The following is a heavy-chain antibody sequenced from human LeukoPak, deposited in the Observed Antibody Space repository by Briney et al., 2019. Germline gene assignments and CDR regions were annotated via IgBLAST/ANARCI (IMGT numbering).Heavy chain of an antibody. J-gene: IGHJ4*02. CDR1: GYSISSGYY. V-gene: IGHV4-38-2*01. CDR2: TYHSGTS. D-gene: IGHD4-23*01. CDR3: ARKYGSNAGYFDY. Sequence: SETLSLTCAVSGYSISSGYYWGWVHQPPGKGLEWIDNTYHSGTSYYIPSLKSRVTISVDTSKNQFSLTLSSVTAADTALYYCARKYGSNAGYFDYWGQGALVTVSS.